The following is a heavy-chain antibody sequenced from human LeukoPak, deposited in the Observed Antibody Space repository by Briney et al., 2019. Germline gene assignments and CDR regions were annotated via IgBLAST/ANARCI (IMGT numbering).Heavy chain of an antibody. CDR2: ISRTSTYI. J-gene: IGHJ6*02. CDR1: GFSFSAYS. V-gene: IGHV3-21*01. D-gene: IGHD2-2*01. CDR3: ARGGMGTNSQEYFYYGMDV. Sequence: GGSLRLSCAAAGFSFSAYSMNWVRQTPGKGLEWVSSISRTSTYIYYADSVKGRFTLSRDNGKNSLFLQMNSLRAEDTAVYYCARGGMGTNSQEYFYYGMDVWGQGTAVTVS.